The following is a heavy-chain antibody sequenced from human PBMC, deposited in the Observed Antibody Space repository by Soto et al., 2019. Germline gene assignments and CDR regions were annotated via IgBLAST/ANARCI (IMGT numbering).Heavy chain of an antibody. CDR1: GASVSSVNDY. CDR3: ARLDLTYYFDY. J-gene: IGHJ4*02. V-gene: IGHV4-61*01. Sequence: ETLSLTCSVSGASVSSVNDYWSWIRQPPGKGLEWIGYTYHSGITNYNPSLKSRVTISLDTSKNQCSLTLTSVTAADTAVYFCARLDLTYYFDYWGQGTPVTVSS. D-gene: IGHD3-16*01. CDR2: TYHSGIT.